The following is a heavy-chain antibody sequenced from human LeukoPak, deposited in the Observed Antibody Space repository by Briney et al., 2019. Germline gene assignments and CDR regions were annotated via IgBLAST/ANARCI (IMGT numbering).Heavy chain of an antibody. D-gene: IGHD3-16*02. CDR1: GYSISSGYY. CDR2: ISHSGSP. CDR3: AREGRENIAIGVD. J-gene: IGHJ4*02. Sequence: SETLSLTCTVSGYSISSGYYWGWFRQTPGRGLEWIASISHSGSPYYNPSLKSRVTISEDLSRNVFSLTLNSVTAAGAAVYYCAREGRENIAIGVDWGQGALVTVSS. V-gene: IGHV4-38-2*02.